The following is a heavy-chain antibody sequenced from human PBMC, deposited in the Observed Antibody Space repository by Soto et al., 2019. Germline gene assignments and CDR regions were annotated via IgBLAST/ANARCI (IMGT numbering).Heavy chain of an antibody. CDR2: IIPIFGTA. J-gene: IGHJ6*02. D-gene: IGHD3-10*01. Sequence: QVQLVQSGAEVKKPGSSVKVSCKASGGTFSSYAISWVRQAPGQGLEWMGGIIPIFGTANYAQKFQGRVTITADESTSTAYMELSSLRSEDTAVYYCARTWREFGNPSVDYYYGMDVWGQGTTVTVSS. CDR1: GGTFSSYA. CDR3: ARTWREFGNPSVDYYYGMDV. V-gene: IGHV1-69*01.